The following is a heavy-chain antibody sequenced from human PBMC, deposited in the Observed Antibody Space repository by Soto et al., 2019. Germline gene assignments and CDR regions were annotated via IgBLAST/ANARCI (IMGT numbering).Heavy chain of an antibody. J-gene: IGHJ6*02. D-gene: IGHD3-3*01. Sequence: QVQLVQSGAEVKKPGASVKVSCKASGYTFTSYGISWVRQAPGQGLEWMGWISAYNGNTNYAQKLHGRVTMTTDTTTSTAYMELRSLRSDDTAVYYCARTGLYDFWSGYYSGYGMDVWGQGTTVTVSS. CDR1: GYTFTSYG. CDR3: ARTGLYDFWSGYYSGYGMDV. CDR2: ISAYNGNT. V-gene: IGHV1-18*04.